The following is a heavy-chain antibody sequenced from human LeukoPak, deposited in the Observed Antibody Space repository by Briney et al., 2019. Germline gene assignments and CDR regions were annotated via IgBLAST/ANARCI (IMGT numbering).Heavy chain of an antibody. D-gene: IGHD6-19*01. CDR1: GFTFSSYW. CDR3: ARGFLAVTGTSDY. CDR2: IKQDGSEK. Sequence: GGSLRLSCAASGFTFSSYWMSWVRQAPGKGLEWVANIKQDGSEKYYVDSVKGRFTISRDNAKKSLYLQMNSLRPEDTAVYYCARGFLAVTGTSDYWGQGTLVTVSS. V-gene: IGHV3-7*03. J-gene: IGHJ4*02.